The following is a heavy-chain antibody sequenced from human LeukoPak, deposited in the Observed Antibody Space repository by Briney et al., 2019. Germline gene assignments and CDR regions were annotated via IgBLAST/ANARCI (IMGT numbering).Heavy chain of an antibody. D-gene: IGHD5-18*01. CDR2: IYYSGST. J-gene: IGHJ4*02. CDR3: ARHQSGYSYGYDY. Sequence: SETLSLTCTVSGGSISSHYWSWIRQPPGKGLEWIGYIYYSGSTNYNPSLKSRVTISVVTSKNQFSLKLSSVTAADTAVYYCARHQSGYSYGYDYWGQGTLVTVSS. CDR1: GGSISSHY. V-gene: IGHV4-59*11.